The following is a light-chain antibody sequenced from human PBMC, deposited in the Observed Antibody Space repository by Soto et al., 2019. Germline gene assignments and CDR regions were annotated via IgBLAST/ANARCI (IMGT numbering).Light chain of an antibody. CDR2: GAS. CDR3: QQHTSWPLT. V-gene: IGKV3-15*01. Sequence: EIVMTQSPATLSVSPGERATLSCRASQSVSSSYLAWYQQKPGQAPRLLIYGASPRATGIPARFSGSGSGTEFTLTISSLQSEDFAAYYCQQHTSWPLTFGGGTKVEIK. CDR1: QSVSSSY. J-gene: IGKJ4*01.